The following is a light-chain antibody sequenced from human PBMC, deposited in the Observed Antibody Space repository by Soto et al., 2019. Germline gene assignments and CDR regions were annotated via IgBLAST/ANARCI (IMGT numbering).Light chain of an antibody. CDR2: DGS. V-gene: IGKV1-5*01. Sequence: DIQMTQSPSTLSASVGDTVTITCRASHSIRSWLAGYQQKPGKAPNPLIYDGSHLETGVPSRFSGSVSVTEFTLTISSLQPEDFATYYCQQYYSGFTFGPGTKVDFK. J-gene: IGKJ3*01. CDR1: HSIRSW. CDR3: QQYYSGFT.